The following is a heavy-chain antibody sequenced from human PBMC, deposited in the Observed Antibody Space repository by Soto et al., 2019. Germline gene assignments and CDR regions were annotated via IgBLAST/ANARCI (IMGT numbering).Heavy chain of an antibody. D-gene: IGHD3-22*01. V-gene: IGHV1-69*01. CDR2: IIPMFGTT. CDR3: AEGGGGYDT. CDR1: GGAFSSRS. J-gene: IGHJ5*02. Sequence: QVQLVQSGAEVRKPGSSVKVSCKASGGAFSSRSINWVRQAPGHGLEWMGGIIPMFGTTNYAQKLQGRVTLTADESTSTAYMEMTDLRSEDTAVYYCAEGGGGYDTWGQGTLVTVST.